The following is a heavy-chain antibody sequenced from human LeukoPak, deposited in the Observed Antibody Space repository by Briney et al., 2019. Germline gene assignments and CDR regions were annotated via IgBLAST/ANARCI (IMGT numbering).Heavy chain of an antibody. D-gene: IGHD5-18*01. CDR1: GFTFGDYP. CDR2: ISYDGSTK. J-gene: IGHJ4*02. CDR3: ARSRYTYGYFDY. Sequence: GGSLRLSCAASGFTFGDYPMHWVRQGPGKGLEWVAGISYDGSTKYYADSVKGRFTMSRDNSKNTLYLQMNSLRAEDTAVYYCARSRYTYGYFDYWGQGTLVTVSS. V-gene: IGHV3-30-3*01.